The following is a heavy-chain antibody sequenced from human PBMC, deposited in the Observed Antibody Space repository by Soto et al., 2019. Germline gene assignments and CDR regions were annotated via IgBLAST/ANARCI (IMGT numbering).Heavy chain of an antibody. Sequence: QITLKESGPTLVKPTQTLTLTCTFSGFSLSTTGVGVGWIRQPPGKALECLALIYWDDDKRYSPSLKSRLTIXXXTXXNPVVLTMTNMDPVDTATYYCAHIPNYYQYNWFDPWGQGTLVTVSS. D-gene: IGHD3-10*01. V-gene: IGHV2-5*02. CDR1: GFSLSTTGVG. CDR2: IYWDDDK. J-gene: IGHJ5*02. CDR3: AHIPNYYQYNWFDP.